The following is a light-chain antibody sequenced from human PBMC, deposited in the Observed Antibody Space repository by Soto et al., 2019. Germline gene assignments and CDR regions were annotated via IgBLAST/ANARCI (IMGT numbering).Light chain of an antibody. V-gene: IGKV3-15*01. CDR2: GAF. Sequence: DIVVTQSSATLSVYPGGRATLSCRARQSINSNLSWYQQKPSQAPSLLIYGAFTRATGIPARFSGTGSGTEFTLTISSLQSEDFALYYCQQYNDWPLTFGQGTKVDIK. J-gene: IGKJ1*01. CDR3: QQYNDWPLT. CDR1: QSINSN.